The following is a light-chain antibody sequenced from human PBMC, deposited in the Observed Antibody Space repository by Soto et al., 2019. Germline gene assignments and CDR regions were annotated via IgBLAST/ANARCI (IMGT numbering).Light chain of an antibody. V-gene: IGKV1-5*01. J-gene: IGKJ1*01. CDR3: QQYTNTNNPWM. Sequence: DIQMTQSPSTLSVSVGDRFTITCRASQTISTWMAWYQQKPGKAPKLLVYDASTLQSGVASRFSGSGSGTEFTLIISGLQPDDSATYYCQQYTNTNNPWMFGQGTKVDIK. CDR2: DAS. CDR1: QTISTW.